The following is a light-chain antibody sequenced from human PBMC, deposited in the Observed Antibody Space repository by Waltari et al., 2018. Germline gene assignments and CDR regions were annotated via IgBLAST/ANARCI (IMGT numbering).Light chain of an antibody. CDR2: KVS. V-gene: IGKV2-30*01. J-gene: IGKJ1*01. CDR1: DSPVASAGNTY. CDR3: MQGIHRPWT. Sequence: DVVMTQSPLSLPVILGQPTSISCRTSDSPVASAGNTYLNWFQQRPGQPPRRLIFKVSNRDSGVPDRFSGSGSGTDFTLRISRVEAEDVGVYYCMQGIHRPWTFGQGTKVEIK.